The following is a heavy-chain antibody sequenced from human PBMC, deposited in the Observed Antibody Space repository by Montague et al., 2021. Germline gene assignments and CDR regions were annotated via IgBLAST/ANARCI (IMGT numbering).Heavy chain of an antibody. J-gene: IGHJ4*02. CDR3: ARDQGQGDGGGDCYGGLDY. D-gene: IGHD2-21*01. Sequence: SLRLSCAASGFTFSNYWMSWVRQAPGKGLEWVANIKQDGSEKHYVDSVKGRFTISRDNAKNSLYLQMNSLRAEDTAVYFCARDQGQGDGGGDCYGGLDYWGQGTLVTVSS. V-gene: IGHV3-7*01. CDR1: GFTFSNYW. CDR2: IKQDGSEK.